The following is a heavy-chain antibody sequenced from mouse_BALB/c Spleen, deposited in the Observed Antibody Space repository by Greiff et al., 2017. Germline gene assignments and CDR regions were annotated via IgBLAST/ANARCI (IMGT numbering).Heavy chain of an antibody. J-gene: IGHJ4*01. CDR1: GFTFSSFG. D-gene: IGHD2-3*01. Sequence: EVHLVESGGGLVQPGGSRKLSCAASGFTFSSFGMHWVRQAPEKGLEWVAYISSGSSTIYYADTVKGRFTISRDNPKNTLFLQMTSLRSEDTAMYYCARYDGYYVGYAMDYWGQGTSVTVSS. V-gene: IGHV5-17*02. CDR2: ISSGSSTI. CDR3: ARYDGYYVGYAMDY.